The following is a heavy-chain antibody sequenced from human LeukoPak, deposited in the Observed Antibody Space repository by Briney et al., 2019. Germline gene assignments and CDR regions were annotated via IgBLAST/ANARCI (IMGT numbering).Heavy chain of an antibody. CDR3: ARALYYGSGSYYRRGDYYYYYMDV. V-gene: IGHV4-61*02. D-gene: IGHD3-10*01. CDR1: GGSISSGSYY. Sequence: SQTLSLTCTVSGGSISSGSYYRSWIRQPAGKGLEWIGRIYTSGSTNYNPSLKSRVTISVDTSKNQFSLKLSSVTAADTAVYYCARALYYGSGSYYRRGDYYYYYMDVWGKGTTVTISS. CDR2: IYTSGST. J-gene: IGHJ6*03.